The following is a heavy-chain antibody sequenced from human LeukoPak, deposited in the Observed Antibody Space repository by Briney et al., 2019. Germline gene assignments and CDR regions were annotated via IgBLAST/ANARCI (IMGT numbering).Heavy chain of an antibody. CDR3: AKESMYSHWAGNWFDP. V-gene: IGHV3-30*02. Sequence: PGGSLRLSCAASGFTFSSYGIHWVRQAPGKGLEWVAFIRYDGSNKYYADSVKGRFTISRDNSKNTLYLQMNSLRAEDTAVYYCAKESMYSHWAGNWFDPWGQGTLVTVSS. D-gene: IGHD4-11*01. J-gene: IGHJ5*02. CDR2: IRYDGSNK. CDR1: GFTFSSYG.